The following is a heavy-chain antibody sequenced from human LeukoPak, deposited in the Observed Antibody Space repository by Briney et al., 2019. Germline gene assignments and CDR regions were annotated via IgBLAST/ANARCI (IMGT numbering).Heavy chain of an antibody. CDR3: AKASGGYYDSSVFDY. J-gene: IGHJ4*02. D-gene: IGHD3-22*01. CDR2: IWYDGSNK. V-gene: IGHV3-33*06. CDR1: GFTFSSYG. Sequence: GGSLRLACAASGFTFSSYGMHWVRQAPGKGLEWLAVIWYDGSNKYYADSVKGRFTISRDNSKNTLYLQMNSLRAEDTAVYYCAKASGGYYDSSVFDYWGQGTLVTVSS.